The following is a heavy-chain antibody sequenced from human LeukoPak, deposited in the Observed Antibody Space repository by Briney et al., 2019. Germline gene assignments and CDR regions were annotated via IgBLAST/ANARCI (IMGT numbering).Heavy chain of an antibody. CDR1: GFTFSGYA. CDR2: MSGSGSSS. J-gene: IGHJ3*02. D-gene: IGHD3-22*01. Sequence: GGSLRLSCVASGFTFSGYAMSWVRQAPGKGLEWVSAMSGSGSSSYYADSVKGRFTISRDNSKNTLYLQMNSLRAEDTAVYYCAKNYYYDSSGPPNDAFDIWGQGTMVTVSS. CDR3: AKNYYYDSSGPPNDAFDI. V-gene: IGHV3-23*01.